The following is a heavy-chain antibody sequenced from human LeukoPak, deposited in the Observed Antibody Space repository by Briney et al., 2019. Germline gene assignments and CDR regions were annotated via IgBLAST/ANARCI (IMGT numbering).Heavy chain of an antibody. CDR2: INPSDGST. V-gene: IGHV1-46*01. CDR1: GYTFTSYY. J-gene: IGHJ4*02. Sequence: ASVKVSCKASGYTFTSYYMHWVRQAPGQGLEWMGIINPSDGSTSYAQKFQGRVTMTRDTSTSTVYMELSSLRSEDTAVYYCARAGIAVASTTGDFDYWGQGTLVTVSS. D-gene: IGHD6-19*01. CDR3: ARAGIAVASTTGDFDY.